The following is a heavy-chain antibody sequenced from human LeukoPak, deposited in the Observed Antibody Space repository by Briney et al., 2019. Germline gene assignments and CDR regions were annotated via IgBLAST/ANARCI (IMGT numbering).Heavy chain of an antibody. V-gene: IGHV3-73*01. D-gene: IGHD3-3*01. CDR1: GFTFSGSA. Sequence: GGSLRLSCAASGFTFSGSAMHWVRQASGKGLEWVGRIRSKANSYATAYAASVKGRFTISRDDSKNTAYLQMNSLKTEDTAVYYCTRQPEYDFWSGYPYYYYMDVWGKGTTVTVSS. J-gene: IGHJ6*03. CDR3: TRQPEYDFWSGYPYYYYMDV. CDR2: IRSKANSYAT.